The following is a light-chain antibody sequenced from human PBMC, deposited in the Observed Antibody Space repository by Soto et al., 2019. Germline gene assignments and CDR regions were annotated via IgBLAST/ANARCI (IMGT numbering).Light chain of an antibody. V-gene: IGKV3-15*01. CDR1: QSVSST. CDR3: QRYNDWPRT. J-gene: IGKJ1*01. Sequence: EIVMTQSPATLSVSPGERATLSCRASQSVSSTLAWYQLRPGQAPSLLIYGASTRATGIPARFSGSGSGTEFTLTISSLQSEDFAVYYCQRYNDWPRTFGQGTKVEIK. CDR2: GAS.